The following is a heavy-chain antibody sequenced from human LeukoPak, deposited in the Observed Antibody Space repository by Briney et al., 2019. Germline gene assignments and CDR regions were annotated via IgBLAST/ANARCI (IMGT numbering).Heavy chain of an antibody. CDR3: AKDPRSSGSNYFDY. V-gene: IGHV3-23*01. J-gene: IGHJ4*02. Sequence: PGGSLRLSCAASGFTFSDYYMSWVRQAPGKGLEWVSAISGSGGSTYYADSVKGRFTISRDNSKNTLYLQMNSLRAEDTAVYYCAKDPRSSGSNYFDYWGQGTLVTVSS. D-gene: IGHD3-22*01. CDR2: ISGSGGST. CDR1: GFTFSDYY.